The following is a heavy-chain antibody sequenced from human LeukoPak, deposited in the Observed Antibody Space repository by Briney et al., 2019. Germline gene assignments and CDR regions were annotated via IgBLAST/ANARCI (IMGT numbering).Heavy chain of an antibody. V-gene: IGHV3-11*04. CDR3: ARTYSSDWYRYFDS. CDR1: GFTFSDYY. Sequence: PGGSLRLSCAASGFTFSDYYMSWIRQAPGKGLEWVSYISSSGSTIYYADSVKGRFTISRDNSKKTLYLQMNSLRVEDTAVYYCARTYSSDWYRYFDSWGQGTLVTVSS. CDR2: ISSSGSTI. J-gene: IGHJ4*02. D-gene: IGHD6-19*01.